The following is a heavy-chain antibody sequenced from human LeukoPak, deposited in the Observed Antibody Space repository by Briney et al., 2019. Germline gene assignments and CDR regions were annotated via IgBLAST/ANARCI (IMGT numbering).Heavy chain of an antibody. Sequence: PGGSLRLSCAASGFTFSSYAMHWVRQAPGKGLEWVAVISYDGSNKYYADSVKGRFTISRDNSKNTLYLQMNSLRAEVTAVYYCARDHLGYCSSTSCYDPHFDYWGQGTLVTVSS. CDR1: GFTFSSYA. CDR3: ARDHLGYCSSTSCYDPHFDY. V-gene: IGHV3-30-3*01. D-gene: IGHD2-2*01. CDR2: ISYDGSNK. J-gene: IGHJ4*02.